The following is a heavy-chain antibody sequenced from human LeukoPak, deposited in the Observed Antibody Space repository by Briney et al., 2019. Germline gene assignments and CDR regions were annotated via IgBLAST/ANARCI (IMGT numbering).Heavy chain of an antibody. Sequence: ASVKVSCKASGYTFTSYGISWVRQAPGQGLEWMGWISAYNGNTNYAQELQGRVTMTTDTSTSTAYMELRSLRSDDTAVYYCARSGASGSSSTCGDYWGQGTLVTVSS. D-gene: IGHD6-6*01. CDR2: ISAYNGNT. CDR1: GYTFTSYG. CDR3: ARSGASGSSSTCGDY. V-gene: IGHV1-18*01. J-gene: IGHJ4*02.